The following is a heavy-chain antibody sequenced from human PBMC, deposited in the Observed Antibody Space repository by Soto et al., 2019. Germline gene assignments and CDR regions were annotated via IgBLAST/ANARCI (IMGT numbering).Heavy chain of an antibody. J-gene: IGHJ4*02. Sequence: QAQLVQSGAEVKKPGASVKVSCKTSGYTFTSYGIIWVRQAPGQGLEWMGWISGYNGNTEYGQKFQGRVTMTTDTCASTAYLELRSLRSDDTAVYYCARDGYTFGSYYFDHWGQGTLVTVSS. CDR2: ISGYNGNT. V-gene: IGHV1-18*01. CDR1: GYTFTSYG. CDR3: ARDGYTFGSYYFDH. D-gene: IGHD1-1*01.